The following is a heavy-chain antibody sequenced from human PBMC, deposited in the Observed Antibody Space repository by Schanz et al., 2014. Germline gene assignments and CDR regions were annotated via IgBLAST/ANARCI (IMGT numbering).Heavy chain of an antibody. D-gene: IGHD5-12*01. CDR3: ARKVVATIGGYYDN. Sequence: EVQLVESGGGLVKPGGSLRLSCGVSGFTASSHSMNWVRQAPGKGLEWVSAMNESHSTIYYADSVRGRFTMSRDNSKNTLYLQMNSLRAGDAAVYYCARKVVATIGGYYDNWGQGTLVIVSS. CDR1: GFTASSHS. CDR2: MNESHSTI. V-gene: IGHV3-21*02. J-gene: IGHJ4*02.